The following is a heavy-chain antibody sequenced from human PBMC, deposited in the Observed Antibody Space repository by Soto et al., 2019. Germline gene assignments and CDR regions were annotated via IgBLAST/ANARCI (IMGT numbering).Heavy chain of an antibody. CDR3: ARAEQQLEKNWFDP. CDR1: GYTFTGYY. CDR2: INPNSGGT. J-gene: IGHJ5*02. V-gene: IGHV1-2*04. Sequence: ASVKVSCKASGYTFTGYYMHWVRQAPGQGLEWMGWINPNSGGTNYAKKFQGWVTMTRDTSISTAYMELSRLRSDDTAVYYCARAEQQLEKNWFDPWGQGTLVTVSS. D-gene: IGHD6-13*01.